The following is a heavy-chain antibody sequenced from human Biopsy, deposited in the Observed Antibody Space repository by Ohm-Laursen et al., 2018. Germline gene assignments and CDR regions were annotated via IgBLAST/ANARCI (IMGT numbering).Heavy chain of an antibody. D-gene: IGHD4-17*01. Sequence: GSLRLSCTASGFTFSSHAMSWVRQAPGKGLECVSLINGSGGSTYYADPVKGRFTISRDNSKNTLYLRINSLRAEDTAVYYCAKPADSYGSEFYFDYWGQGTQVTVSS. CDR3: AKPADSYGSEFYFDY. CDR1: GFTFSSHA. CDR2: INGSGGST. J-gene: IGHJ4*02. V-gene: IGHV3-23*01.